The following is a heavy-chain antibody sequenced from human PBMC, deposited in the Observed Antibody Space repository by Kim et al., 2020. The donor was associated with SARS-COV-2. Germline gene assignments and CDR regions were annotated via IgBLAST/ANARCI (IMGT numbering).Heavy chain of an antibody. V-gene: IGHV4-34*01. D-gene: IGHD3-10*01. J-gene: IGHJ6*02. CDR2: INHSGST. CDR1: GGSFSGYY. Sequence: SETLSLTCAVYGGSFSGYYWSWIRQPPGKGLEWIGEINHSGSTNYNPSLKSRVTISVDTSKNQFSLKLSSVTAADTAVYYCARGRSSVGYYYYYYGMDVWGQGTTVTVSS. CDR3: ARGRSSVGYYYYYYGMDV.